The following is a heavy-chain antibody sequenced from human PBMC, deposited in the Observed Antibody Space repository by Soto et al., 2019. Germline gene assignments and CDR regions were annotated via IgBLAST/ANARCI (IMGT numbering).Heavy chain of an antibody. V-gene: IGHV1-69*02. J-gene: IGHJ5*02. D-gene: IGHD1-26*01. CDR3: ARSIQEDLGGDGAKDNWFDP. CDR2: IIPILDVA. CDR1: GGTFRTYT. Sequence: GASVKVSCKTSGGTFRTYTINWVRQAPGQGLEWMGRIIPILDVANYAQKFQGRVTITADKSTSTAHMELRSLRSEDTAVYYCARSIQEDLGGDGAKDNWFDPWGQGTLVTVSS.